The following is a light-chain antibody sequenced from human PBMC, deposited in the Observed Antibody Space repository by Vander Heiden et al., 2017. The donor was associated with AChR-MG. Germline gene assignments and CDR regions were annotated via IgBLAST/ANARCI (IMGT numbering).Light chain of an antibody. CDR1: KLGDKY. CDR3: QAWDSIVV. V-gene: IGLV3-1*01. CDR2: QDS. J-gene: IGLJ2*01. Sequence: SYELTQPPSVSVSPGQPASITCSGDKLGDKYACWYQQKPGQSPVLVIYQDSKRPSGIPERFSGSNSGNTATLTISGTQAMDEADYYCQAWDSIVVFGGGTKLTVL.